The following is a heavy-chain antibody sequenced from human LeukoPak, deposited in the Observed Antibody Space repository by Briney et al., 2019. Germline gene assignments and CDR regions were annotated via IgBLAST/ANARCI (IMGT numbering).Heavy chain of an antibody. CDR1: GFTFSSYT. Sequence: AGGSLRLSCEASGFTFSSYTINWVRQAPGKGLEWVSYISSSGSTIYYADSVKGRFTISRDNAKNSLYLQMNSLRAEDTAVYYCARDSMVGALYWGQGTLVTVSS. J-gene: IGHJ4*02. CDR2: ISSSGSTI. V-gene: IGHV3-48*04. CDR3: ARDSMVGALY. D-gene: IGHD1-26*01.